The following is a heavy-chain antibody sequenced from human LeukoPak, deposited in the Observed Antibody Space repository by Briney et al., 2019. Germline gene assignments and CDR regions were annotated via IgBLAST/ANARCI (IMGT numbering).Heavy chain of an antibody. CDR2: IRYDGSNT. V-gene: IGHV3-30*02. CDR3: AKAVSSSSSLYYYYYYMDV. Sequence: GGSLRLSCEASGFTFSSYGMHWVRQAPGKGPEWVAFIRYDGSNTYYADSVKGRFTISRDNSKNTLYLQMNSLRAEDTAVYYCAKAVSSSSSLYYYYYYMDVWGKGTTVTISS. CDR1: GFTFSSYG. D-gene: IGHD6-6*01. J-gene: IGHJ6*03.